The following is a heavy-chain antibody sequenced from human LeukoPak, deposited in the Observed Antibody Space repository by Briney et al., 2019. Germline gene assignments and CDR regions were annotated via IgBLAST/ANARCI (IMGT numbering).Heavy chain of an antibody. J-gene: IGHJ5*01. CDR2: VSYEGTIK. CDR3: AREKFDS. V-gene: IGHV3-30*14. Sequence: GGSLRLSCAASGFAFSNFAVHWVRQAPGKGLEWVAVVSYEGTIKYYSDSAKGRFTISRDNSNSLISLQMDNLTTEDTAVYYCAREKFDSWGQGTLVIVSP. CDR1: GFAFSNFA.